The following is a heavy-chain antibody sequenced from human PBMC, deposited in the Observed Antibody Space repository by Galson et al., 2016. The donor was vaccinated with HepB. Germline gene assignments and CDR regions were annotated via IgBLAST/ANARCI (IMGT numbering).Heavy chain of an antibody. CDR3: ARGGYCISTSCYHPIDY. J-gene: IGHJ4*02. V-gene: IGHV1-3*01. D-gene: IGHD2-2*01. CDR2: INAGTGNT. Sequence: SVKVSCKASGYTFTSYAMHWVRQAPGQSLEWMAWINAGTGNTKYSQRLQGGVTITRDTSASTTYMELSSLGSEDTAVYYCARGGYCISTSCYHPIDYWGQGTLVTVSS. CDR1: GYTFTSYA.